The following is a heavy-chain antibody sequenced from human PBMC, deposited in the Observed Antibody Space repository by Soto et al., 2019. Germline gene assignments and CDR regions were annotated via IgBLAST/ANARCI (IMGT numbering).Heavy chain of an antibody. J-gene: IGHJ4*01. CDR3: TRDTRTTMVPYFDF. CDR2: ISSGGSII. D-gene: IGHD6-13*01. V-gene: IGHV3-48*03. Sequence: GGSLRLSCAACGFTFSTYEMNWVRQAPGKGLEWLSYISSGGSIIHYADSVKGRFTISRDNAKNSLYLQMNGLRAEDAAVYYCTRDTRTTMVPYFDFWRHGTLVTVSS. CDR1: GFTFSTYE.